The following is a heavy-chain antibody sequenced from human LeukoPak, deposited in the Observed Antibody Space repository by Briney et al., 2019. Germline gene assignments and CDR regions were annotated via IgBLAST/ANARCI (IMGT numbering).Heavy chain of an antibody. Sequence: RGESLKISCKGSGYSFTSYWIGWVRQMPGKGLEWMGIIYPGDSDTRYSPSFQGQVTISADKSITTAYLQWSSLKASDTAMYYCVRRPPLGAVAATSRAFDIWGQGTMVTVSS. CDR1: GYSFTSYW. CDR3: VRRPPLGAVAATSRAFDI. D-gene: IGHD6-19*01. J-gene: IGHJ3*02. V-gene: IGHV5-51*01. CDR2: IYPGDSDT.